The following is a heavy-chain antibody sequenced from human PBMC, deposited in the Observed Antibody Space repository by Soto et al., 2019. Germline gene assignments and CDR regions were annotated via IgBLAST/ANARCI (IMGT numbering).Heavy chain of an antibody. V-gene: IGHV4-4*02. J-gene: IGHJ4*02. CDR2: IYRTGST. CDR1: GGSFTSNNW. Sequence: SETLSLTCAVSGGSFTSNNWWTWVRQPPGQGLEWIGEIYRTGSTNYNPSLKTRVTISLDKSENQFSLKVTSLTAADTAVYYCASRDPGTSVDYWGQGTLVTVSS. CDR3: ASRDPGTSVDY. D-gene: IGHD1-7*01.